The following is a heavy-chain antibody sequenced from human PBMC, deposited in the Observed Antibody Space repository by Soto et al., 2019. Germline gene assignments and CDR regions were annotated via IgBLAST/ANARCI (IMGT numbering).Heavy chain of an antibody. J-gene: IGHJ4*02. CDR2: ISRSNSTT. V-gene: IGHV3-48*04. Sequence: EVQLVESEGGLVQPGGSLRLSCAASGFKFSDYSMNWVRQAPGKGLEWVSYISRSNSTTYYAASVRGRFTISRDNAKNVLFLQLNSLRAEDTAVYYCARDTNHYDWLDYWGQGTLVTVSS. CDR3: ARDTNHYDWLDY. D-gene: IGHD5-12*01. CDR1: GFKFSDYS.